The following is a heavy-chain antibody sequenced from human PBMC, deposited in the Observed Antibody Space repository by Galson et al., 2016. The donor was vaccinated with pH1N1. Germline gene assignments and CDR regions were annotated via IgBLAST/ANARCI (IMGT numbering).Heavy chain of an antibody. V-gene: IGHV4-30-4*08. D-gene: IGHD3-9*01. CDR1: GDFISSGDYF. J-gene: IGHJ4*02. Sequence: LSLTCAVSGDFISSGDYFWSWIRQPPGKGLEWIGYIYYSGNTFYNPSLKSRVTISLDTSKTQFSLKLSSVTATDTAIYYCARVRDYDILTGSSYYFDYWGQGTLVTVSS. CDR3: ARVRDYDILTGSSYYFDY. CDR2: IYYSGNT.